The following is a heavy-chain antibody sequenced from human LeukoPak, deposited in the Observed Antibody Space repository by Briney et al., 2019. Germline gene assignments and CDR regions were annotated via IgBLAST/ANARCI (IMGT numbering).Heavy chain of an antibody. V-gene: IGHV1-2*02. CDR3: ARGAYYYDSSDYYYEGNPFDY. J-gene: IGHJ4*02. CDR2: INPNSGGA. CDR1: GYTFTGYY. Sequence: LRASVKVSCKASGYTFTGYYMHWVRQAPGRGLEWMGWINPNSGGANYAQKFQGRVTMTRDTSISTAYMELSRLRSDDTAVYYCARGAYYYDSSDYYYEGNPFDYWGQGTLVTVSS. D-gene: IGHD3-22*01.